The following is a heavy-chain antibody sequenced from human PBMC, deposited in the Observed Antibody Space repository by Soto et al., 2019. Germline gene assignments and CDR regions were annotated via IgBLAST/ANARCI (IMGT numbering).Heavy chain of an antibody. CDR1: GGSFSGYY. CDR3: ARGSKDITIFGVVILKALDY. Sequence: SETLSLTCAVYGGSFSGYYWSWIRQPPGKGLEWIGEINHSGSTNYNPSLKSRVTISVDTSKNQFSLKLSSVTAADTAVYYRARGSKDITIFGVVILKALDYWGQGTLVTVSS. CDR2: INHSGST. D-gene: IGHD3-3*01. J-gene: IGHJ4*02. V-gene: IGHV4-34*01.